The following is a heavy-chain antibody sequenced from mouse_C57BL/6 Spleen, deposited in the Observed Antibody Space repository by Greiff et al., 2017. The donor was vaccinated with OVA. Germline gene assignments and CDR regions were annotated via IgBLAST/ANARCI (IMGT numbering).Heavy chain of an antibody. CDR2: IWSGGST. V-gene: IGHV2-2*01. Sequence: VHLVESGPGLVQPSQSLSITCTVSGFSLTSYGVHWVRQSPGKGLEWLGVIWSGGSTDYNAAFISRLSISKDNSKSQDFFKMNSLQADDTVIYYCARKEDGYYESAMDYWGQGTSVTVSS. D-gene: IGHD2-3*01. CDR3: ARKEDGYYESAMDY. CDR1: GFSLTSYG. J-gene: IGHJ4*01.